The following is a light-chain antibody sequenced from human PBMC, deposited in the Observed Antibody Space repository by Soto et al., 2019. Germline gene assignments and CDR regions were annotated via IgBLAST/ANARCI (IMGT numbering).Light chain of an antibody. J-gene: IGLJ2*01. CDR2: GNS. CDR3: QSYDSSLSGFVV. Sequence: QSVLTQPPSVSGAPGQWVTISCTGSSSNIGAGYDVHWYQQLPGTAPKLLIYGNSNRPSGVPDRFSGSKSGTSASLAITGLQAEDEADYYYQSYDSSLSGFVVFGGGTKLTVL. V-gene: IGLV1-40*01. CDR1: SSNIGAGYD.